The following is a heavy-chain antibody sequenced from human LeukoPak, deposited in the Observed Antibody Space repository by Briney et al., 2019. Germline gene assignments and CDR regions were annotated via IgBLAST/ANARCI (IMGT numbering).Heavy chain of an antibody. Sequence: GGSLRLSCAASGFTFSSYEMNWGRQAPGKGLEWVSHISSSGNTIYYTDSVKGRFTISRDNSKNLLYLQMNSLKAEDTAIYYCARTVARIGYWGQGTLVAVSS. J-gene: IGHJ4*02. CDR1: GFTFSSYE. V-gene: IGHV3-48*03. CDR2: ISSSGNTI. D-gene: IGHD4-23*01. CDR3: ARTVARIGY.